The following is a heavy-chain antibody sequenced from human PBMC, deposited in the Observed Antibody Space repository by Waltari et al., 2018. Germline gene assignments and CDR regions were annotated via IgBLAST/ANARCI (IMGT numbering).Heavy chain of an antibody. J-gene: IGHJ5*02. Sequence: QVQLQESGPGLVKPSETLSLICSVSGGSISTHFWGWIRQPPGQTLEWIGNIYSSGSTNYNPSLTSRVTISLDMSKNQFSLKLRSVSAADTAVYYGARASYGSGSSWFDPWGQGNLVTVSS. CDR1: GGSISTHF. CDR2: IYSSGST. D-gene: IGHD3-10*01. V-gene: IGHV4-59*11. CDR3: ARASYGSGSSWFDP.